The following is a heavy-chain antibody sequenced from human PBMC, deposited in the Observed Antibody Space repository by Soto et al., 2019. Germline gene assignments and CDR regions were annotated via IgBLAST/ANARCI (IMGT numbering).Heavy chain of an antibody. D-gene: IGHD3-10*01. V-gene: IGHV3-33*01. Sequence: HVQLVGSGGGVVQPGRSLRLPCAASGFIFSNYAMHWVRQAPGQGLEWVALIWSDGSYENYAESVKGRFTISRDNSKNTLFLQVNGLRVDDTAVYFCARGTGSGSFLIDYWGQGTLVTVSS. CDR2: IWSDGSYE. J-gene: IGHJ4*02. CDR3: ARGTGSGSFLIDY. CDR1: GFIFSNYA.